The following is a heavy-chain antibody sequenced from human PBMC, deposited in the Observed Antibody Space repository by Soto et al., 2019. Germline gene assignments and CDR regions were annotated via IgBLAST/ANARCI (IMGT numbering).Heavy chain of an antibody. CDR2: INPKSGDT. Sequence: QVQLVQSGAEVKKPGASVKVSCEASEYTFIGFHLHWVRQAPGQGLEWMGWINPKSGDTKYAQKFQGSVTLTRDTSISTGYMELSRLESNDTAVYYCAKGLWTVGHCTGGSCYDGMDVWGQGTTVTVSS. J-gene: IGHJ6*02. CDR3: AKGLWTVGHCTGGSCYDGMDV. D-gene: IGHD2-15*01. V-gene: IGHV1-2*02. CDR1: EYTFIGFH.